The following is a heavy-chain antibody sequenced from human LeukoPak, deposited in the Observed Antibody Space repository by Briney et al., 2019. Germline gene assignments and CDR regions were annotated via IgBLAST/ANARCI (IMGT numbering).Heavy chain of an antibody. CDR1: ADSMDTYF. CDR3: ARAIAAAGTWEDAFDI. D-gene: IGHD6-13*01. J-gene: IGHJ3*02. V-gene: IGHV4-59*12. CDR2: IYYSGNT. Sequence: SETLSLTCAVSADSMDTYFWSWIRQPPGKGLEWIGYIYYSGNTHYNPSLKSRVTISIDTSKKQFSLKLSSVTAADTAVYYCARAIAAAGTWEDAFDIWGQGTMVTVSS.